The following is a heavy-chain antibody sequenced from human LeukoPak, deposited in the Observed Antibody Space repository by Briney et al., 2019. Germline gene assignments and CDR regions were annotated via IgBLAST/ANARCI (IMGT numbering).Heavy chain of an antibody. CDR1: GFTFSSYW. D-gene: IGHD2-15*01. V-gene: IGHV3-74*01. CDR2: INGDGSST. J-gene: IGHJ4*02. CDR3: ARSATGGYFDY. Sequence: GSLRLSSAASGFTFSSYWMHWVCPAPGKGLVWVSRINGDGSSTSYADSVKGRFTFSRDNAKNTLYLQMNSLRAEDTAVYYRARSATGGYFDYWGQGTLVTVSS.